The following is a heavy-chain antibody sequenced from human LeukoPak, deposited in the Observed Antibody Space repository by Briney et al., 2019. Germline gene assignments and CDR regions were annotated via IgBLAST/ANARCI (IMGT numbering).Heavy chain of an antibody. V-gene: IGHV1-18*01. D-gene: IGHD6-13*01. J-gene: IGHJ5*02. Sequence: GASVKVSCKASGYTFTSYGISWVRQAPGQGLEWMGWISAYNGNTNYAQKLQGRVTMTTDTSTSTAHMELRSLRSDDTAVYYCARDKSSSWYNTENWFDPWGQGTLVTVSS. CDR3: ARDKSSSWYNTENWFDP. CDR1: GYTFTSYG. CDR2: ISAYNGNT.